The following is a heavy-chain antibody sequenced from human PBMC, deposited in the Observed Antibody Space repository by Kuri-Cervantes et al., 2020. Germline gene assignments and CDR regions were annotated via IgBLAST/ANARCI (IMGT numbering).Heavy chain of an antibody. V-gene: IGHV5-51*01. CDR1: GYRFSRYW. CDR3: ARHIDYSNYFDY. J-gene: IGHJ4*02. CDR2: IYPSDSDT. Sequence: KVSCKGFGYRFSRYWIGWVRQMPGKGLEWMGIIYPSDSDTRYSPSFQGQVTISADKSISTAYLQWSSLKASDTAIYYCARHIDYSNYFDYWGQGTLVTVSS. D-gene: IGHD4-11*01.